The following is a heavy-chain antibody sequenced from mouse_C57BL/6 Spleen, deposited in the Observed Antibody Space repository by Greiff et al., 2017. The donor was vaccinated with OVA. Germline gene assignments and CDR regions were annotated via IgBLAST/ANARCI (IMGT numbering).Heavy chain of an antibody. CDR1: GYTFTSYW. V-gene: IGHV1-69*01. D-gene: IGHD1-1*01. J-gene: IGHJ1*03. Sequence: VQLQQPGAELVMPGASVKLSCKASGYTFTSYWMHWVKQRPGQGLEWIGEIDPSDSYTNYNQKFKGKSTLTVDKSSSTAYMQLSSLTSEDSAVYDCARYYSRSYGYFDVWGTGTTVTVSS. CDR3: ARYYSRSYGYFDV. CDR2: IDPSDSYT.